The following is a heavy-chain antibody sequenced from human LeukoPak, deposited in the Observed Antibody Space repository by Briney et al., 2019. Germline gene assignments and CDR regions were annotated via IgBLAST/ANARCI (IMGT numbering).Heavy chain of an antibody. Sequence: GGSLRLSCAASGFTFSSYAMHWVRQAPGKGLEWVAVISYDGSNKYYADSVKGRFTISRDNSKNTLYLQMNSLRAEDTAVYYCARGRPGYYYDSSGYYLDAFDIWGQGTMVTVSS. D-gene: IGHD3-22*01. CDR1: GFTFSSYA. CDR2: ISYDGSNK. J-gene: IGHJ3*02. CDR3: ARGRPGYYYDSSGYYLDAFDI. V-gene: IGHV3-30*14.